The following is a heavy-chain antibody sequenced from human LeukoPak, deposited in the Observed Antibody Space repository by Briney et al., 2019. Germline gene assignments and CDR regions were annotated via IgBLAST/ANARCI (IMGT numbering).Heavy chain of an antibody. CDR3: ARRSGPFGVVIKRSSHGPIGY. D-gene: IGHD3-3*01. Sequence: SETLSLTCAVYGGSFGGYYWSWIRQPPGKGLDWIGEINHSGSTNYNPSLKSRVTISVDTSKNQFSLKLSSVTAADTAVYYCARRSGPFGVVIKRSSHGPIGYWGQGTLVTVSS. CDR2: INHSGST. CDR1: GGSFGGYY. J-gene: IGHJ4*02. V-gene: IGHV4-34*01.